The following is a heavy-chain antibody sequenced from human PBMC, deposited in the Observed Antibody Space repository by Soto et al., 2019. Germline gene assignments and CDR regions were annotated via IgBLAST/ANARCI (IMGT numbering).Heavy chain of an antibody. V-gene: IGHV1-8*01. Sequence: QEQLLQSGAEVRRPGASVTVSCKASGYNFINYDISWVRQAAGQGLEWMGWMSPRNGMTKTTYLPHFQHSLTITWDTSLTAAYLEARALTSDDTAVYFCARGGTAGYDFWSNPRGDWLASWGQGTLVTVSS. CDR1: GYNFINYD. CDR2: MSPRNGMTKT. D-gene: IGHD3-3*01. J-gene: IGHJ5*01. CDR3: ARGGTAGYDFWSNPRGDWLAS.